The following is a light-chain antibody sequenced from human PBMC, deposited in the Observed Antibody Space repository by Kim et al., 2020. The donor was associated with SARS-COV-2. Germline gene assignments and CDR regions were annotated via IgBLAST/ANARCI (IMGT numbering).Light chain of an antibody. CDR2: DAS. Sequence: EIVLTQSPATLSLSRGERATLSCRASQSVSTYLAWYQQKPGQAPRPLIYDASNRATGIPARFSGSGSGTDFTLTISSLEPEDFAVYYCQQRSNWLTFGGGTKVDIK. J-gene: IGKJ4*01. CDR3: QQRSNWLT. CDR1: QSVSTY. V-gene: IGKV3-11*01.